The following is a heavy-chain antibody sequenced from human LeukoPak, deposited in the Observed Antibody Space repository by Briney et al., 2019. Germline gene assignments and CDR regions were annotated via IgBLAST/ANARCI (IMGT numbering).Heavy chain of an antibody. V-gene: IGHV4-4*02. CDR2: IYHSGST. Sequence: SGTLSLTCAVSGGSISSSNWWSWVRQPPGKGLEWIGEIYHSGSTNYNPSLKSRVTISVDKSKNQFSLKLSSVTAADTAVYYCGRGPSSYVRGSSFDYGGKGPRVTVPS. D-gene: IGHD3-10*02. CDR3: GRGPSSYVRGSSFDY. J-gene: IGHJ4*02. CDR1: GGSISSSNW.